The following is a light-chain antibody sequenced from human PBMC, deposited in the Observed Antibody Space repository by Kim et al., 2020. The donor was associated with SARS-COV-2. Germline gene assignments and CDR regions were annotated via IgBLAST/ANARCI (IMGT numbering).Light chain of an antibody. CDR2: GAS. Sequence: SPGKRATLSCRASQSISTNYLAWYQQKAGHAPRLLIYGASARATGIPDKFSGSGSGTDFTLTISRLEPEDLVVYYCQQYDNSPITFGQGTRLEIK. V-gene: IGKV3-20*01. CDR1: QSISTNY. J-gene: IGKJ5*01. CDR3: QQYDNSPIT.